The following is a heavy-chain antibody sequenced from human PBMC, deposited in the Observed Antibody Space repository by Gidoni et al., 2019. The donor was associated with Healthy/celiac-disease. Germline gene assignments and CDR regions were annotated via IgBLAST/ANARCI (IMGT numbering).Heavy chain of an antibody. CDR3: ARERALARKEMATIRSLQVPDY. CDR1: GYTLTSYY. D-gene: IGHD5-12*01. CDR2: INPSGGST. V-gene: IGHV1-46*01. J-gene: IGHJ4*02. Sequence: QVQLVQSGAEVKKPGASVKVSCMASGYTLTSYYMHWFRQAPGQGLEWMGIINPSGGSTSYAQKFQGRVTMTRDTSTSTVYMELSSLRSEDTAVYYCARERALARKEMATIRSLQVPDYWGQGTLVTVSS.